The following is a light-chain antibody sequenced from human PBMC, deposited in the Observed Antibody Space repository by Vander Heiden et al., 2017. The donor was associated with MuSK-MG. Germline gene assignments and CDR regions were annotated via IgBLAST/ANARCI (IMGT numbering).Light chain of an antibody. V-gene: IGKV1-33*01. CDR2: DAS. Sequence: DIQMTQSPSSLSASVGDRVTITCQASQDISNYLNWYQQKPGKAPKLLIYDASNLETGVPSRFSGSGSGTDFTFTISSLQPEDIATYYCQQYDNLPPFGGGTMVEIK. J-gene: IGKJ4*01. CDR1: QDISNY. CDR3: QQYDNLPP.